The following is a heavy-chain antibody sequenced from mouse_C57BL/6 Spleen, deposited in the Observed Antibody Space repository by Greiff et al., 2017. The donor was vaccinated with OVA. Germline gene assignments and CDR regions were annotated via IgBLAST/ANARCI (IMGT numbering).Heavy chain of an antibody. V-gene: IGHV1-82*01. D-gene: IGHD3-2*02. J-gene: IGHJ2*01. CDR3: ARGGQLRLPFDY. CDR1: GYAFSSSW. CDR2: IYPGDGDT. Sequence: VKLMESGPELVKPGASVKISCKASGYAFSSSWMNWVKQRPGKGLEWIGRIYPGDGDTNYNGKFKGKATLTADKSSSTAYMQLSSLTSEDSAVYFCARGGQLRLPFDYWGQGTTLTVSS.